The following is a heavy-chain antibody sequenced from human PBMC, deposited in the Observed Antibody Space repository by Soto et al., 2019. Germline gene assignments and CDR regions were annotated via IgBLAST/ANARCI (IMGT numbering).Heavy chain of an antibody. Sequence: GSSVQVSCKASGYTFTSYGISWVRQAPGQGLEWMGWISAYNGNTNYAQKLQGRVTMTTDTSTSTAYMELRSLRSDDTAVYYCARASSLYYYDSTPFHHWGQGTLVTSPQ. J-gene: IGHJ1*01. CDR3: ARASSLYYYDSTPFHH. D-gene: IGHD3-22*01. CDR1: GYTFTSYG. V-gene: IGHV1-18*01. CDR2: ISAYNGNT.